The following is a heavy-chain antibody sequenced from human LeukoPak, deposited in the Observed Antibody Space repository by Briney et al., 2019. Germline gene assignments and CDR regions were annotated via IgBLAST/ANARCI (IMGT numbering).Heavy chain of an antibody. V-gene: IGHV1-2*02. CDR3: ARGSAYSGSYYYYYYMDV. CDR2: INPDSGGT. Sequence: SVKVSCKASVYTFTGYYTHWVRQAPGQGLEWMGWINPDSGGTNYAQKFQGRVTMTRDTSISTAYMELSRLRSDDTAVYYCARGSAYSGSYYYYYYMDVWGKGTTVTVSS. CDR1: VYTFTGYY. J-gene: IGHJ6*03. D-gene: IGHD1-26*01.